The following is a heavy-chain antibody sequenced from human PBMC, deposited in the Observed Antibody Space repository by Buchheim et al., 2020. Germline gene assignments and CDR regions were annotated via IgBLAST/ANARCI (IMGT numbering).Heavy chain of an antibody. CDR3: ASVKIFGVVISTYYYYGMDV. D-gene: IGHD3-3*01. V-gene: IGHV4-4*07. CDR2: IYISGHT. J-gene: IGHJ6*02. Sequence: QVQLQESGPGLVKPSETLSLTCSVSGAPINLYYWNWIRQPAGKGLEWIGRIYISGHTNYNPSLKSRVTLSVDTSKNQFSLKLSSVTAADTAVYYCASVKIFGVVISTYYYYGMDVWGQGTT. CDR1: GAPINLYY.